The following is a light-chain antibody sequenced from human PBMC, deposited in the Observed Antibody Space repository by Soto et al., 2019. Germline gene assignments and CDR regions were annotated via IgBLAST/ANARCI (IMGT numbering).Light chain of an antibody. CDR3: QQYENLPT. V-gene: IGKV1-33*01. CDR2: DAS. J-gene: IGKJ5*01. CDR1: QNINNY. Sequence: DIPLTQSPSSLSASVLDRVSIXCQASQNINNYLNWYQQKPGRAPKLLIYDASNLEAGVPSRFRGSGSGTDFTFTISRLQPEDIATYYCQQYENLPTFGQGTRLEIK.